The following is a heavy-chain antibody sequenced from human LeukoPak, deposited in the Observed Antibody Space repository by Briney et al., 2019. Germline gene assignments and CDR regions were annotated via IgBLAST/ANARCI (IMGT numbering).Heavy chain of an antibody. Sequence: ASVKVSCKASGYTFTSYYMHWVRQAPGQGLEWMGIINPSGGSTSYAQKFQGRVTITRDTSTSTVYMELSSLRSEDTAVYYCARAPGYGSGRSVYGMDVRGQGTTVTVSS. CDR3: ARAPGYGSGRSVYGMDV. V-gene: IGHV1-46*01. J-gene: IGHJ6*02. CDR2: INPSGGST. CDR1: GYTFTSYY. D-gene: IGHD3-10*01.